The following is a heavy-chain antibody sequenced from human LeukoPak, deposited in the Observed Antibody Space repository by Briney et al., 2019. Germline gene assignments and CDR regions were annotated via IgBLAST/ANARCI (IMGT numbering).Heavy chain of an antibody. J-gene: IGHJ3*02. CDR2: ISSSSSYI. D-gene: IGHD1-26*01. CDR1: GFTFSSYS. Sequence: GGSLTLSCAASGFTFSSYSMNWVRQAPGKGLEWVSSISSSSSYIYYADSVKGRFTISRDNAKNSLYLQMNSLRAEDTAVYYCARDLREVDWWELPDAFDIWGQGTMVTVSS. CDR3: ARDLREVDWWELPDAFDI. V-gene: IGHV3-21*01.